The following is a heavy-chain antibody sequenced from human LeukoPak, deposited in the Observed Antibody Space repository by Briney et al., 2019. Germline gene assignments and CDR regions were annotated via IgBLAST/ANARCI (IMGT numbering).Heavy chain of an antibody. CDR1: GFTFSSYA. V-gene: IGHV3-23*01. CDR3: AKDQFSSSWSGGDY. CDR2: ISGSGGST. J-gene: IGHJ4*02. D-gene: IGHD6-13*01. Sequence: GGSLRLSCAASGFTFSSYAMSWVRQAPGKGLEWVSAISGSGGSTYYADSVKGRFTISRDNSKNTLYLQMNSLRAEDTAVYYCAKDQFSSSWSGGDYWGQGTLVTVSS.